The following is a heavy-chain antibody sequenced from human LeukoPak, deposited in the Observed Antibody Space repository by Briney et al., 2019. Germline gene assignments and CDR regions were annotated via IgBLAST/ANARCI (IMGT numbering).Heavy chain of an antibody. CDR3: AKDQSFFGVVIIPSFWFDP. J-gene: IGHJ5*02. CDR2: ISGSGGST. Sequence: GGSLRLSCAASGFTFSSYAMSWVRQAPGKGLEWVSAISGSGGSTYYAGSVKGRFTISRDNSKNTLYLQMNSLRAEDTAVYYCAKDQSFFGVVIIPSFWFDPWGQGTLVTVSS. V-gene: IGHV3-23*01. CDR1: GFTFSSYA. D-gene: IGHD3-3*01.